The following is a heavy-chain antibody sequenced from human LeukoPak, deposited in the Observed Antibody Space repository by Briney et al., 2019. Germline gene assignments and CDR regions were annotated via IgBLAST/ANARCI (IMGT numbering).Heavy chain of an antibody. CDR3: ASGENYDILIGYNDAFDI. D-gene: IGHD3-9*01. CDR1: GGSISSGGYY. V-gene: IGHV4-31*03. CDR2: IYYSGST. Sequence: PSQTLSLTCTVSGGSISSGGYYWSWIRQHPGKGLEWIGYIYYSGSTYYNPSLKSRVTISVDTSKNQFSLKLSSVTAADTAVYYCASGENYDILIGYNDAFDIWGQGTMVTVSS. J-gene: IGHJ3*02.